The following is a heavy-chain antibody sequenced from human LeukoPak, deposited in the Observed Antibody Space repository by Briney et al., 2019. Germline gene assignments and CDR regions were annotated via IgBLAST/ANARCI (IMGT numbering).Heavy chain of an antibody. CDR2: ISAYNGNT. CDR3: ATPSETYYYYYGMDV. Sequence: ASVTVSCKASGYTFTSYGISWVRQAPGQGLEWMGWISAYNGNTNYAQKLQGRVTMTTDTSTSTAYMELRSLRSDDTAVYYCATPSETYYYYYGMDVWGQGTTVTVSS. J-gene: IGHJ6*02. CDR1: GYTFTSYG. V-gene: IGHV1-18*01.